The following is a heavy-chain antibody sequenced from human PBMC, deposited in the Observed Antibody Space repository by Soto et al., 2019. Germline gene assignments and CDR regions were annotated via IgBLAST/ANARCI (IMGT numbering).Heavy chain of an antibody. Sequence: AGGSLRLSCAASGFTFSNYWMHWFRQAPGKGLVWVSHINPDGSSTNYADSVKGRFTISRDNSKNTLYLQMNSLRAEDTAVYYCAKHTVAEYYGMDVWGQGTTVTVSS. CDR3: AKHTVAEYYGMDV. CDR2: INPDGSST. D-gene: IGHD2-15*01. CDR1: GFTFSNYW. V-gene: IGHV3-74*01. J-gene: IGHJ6*02.